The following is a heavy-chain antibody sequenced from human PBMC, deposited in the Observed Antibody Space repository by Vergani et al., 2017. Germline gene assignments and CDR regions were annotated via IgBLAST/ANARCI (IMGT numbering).Heavy chain of an antibody. V-gene: IGHV3-74*01. Sequence: EVQLVESGGGLVQPGGSLRLSCAASGFTFSSYWMHWVRQAPGKGLVWVSRINSDGSSTSYADSVKGRFTISRDNAKNTLYLQMNSLRAEDTALYYCAKDLSSSWANDAFDIWGQGTMVTVSS. D-gene: IGHD6-13*01. CDR2: INSDGSST. J-gene: IGHJ3*02. CDR3: AKDLSSSWANDAFDI. CDR1: GFTFSSYW.